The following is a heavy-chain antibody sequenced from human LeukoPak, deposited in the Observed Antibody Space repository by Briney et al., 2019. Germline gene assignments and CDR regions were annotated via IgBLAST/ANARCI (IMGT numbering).Heavy chain of an antibody. Sequence: PGGSLRLSCAASGFTFSSYSMNWVRQAPGKGLEWVSYISSSSSTIYYADSVKGRFTISRDNAKNSLYLQMNSLGDEDTAVYYCARDTAGVAPDAFDIWGQGTMVTVSS. D-gene: IGHD2-15*01. V-gene: IGHV3-48*02. CDR2: ISSSSSTI. CDR3: ARDTAGVAPDAFDI. J-gene: IGHJ3*02. CDR1: GFTFSSYS.